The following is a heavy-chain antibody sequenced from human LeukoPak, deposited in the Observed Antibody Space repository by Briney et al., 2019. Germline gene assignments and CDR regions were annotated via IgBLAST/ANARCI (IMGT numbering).Heavy chain of an antibody. CDR3: AKEMYSSSWYWFDY. Sequence: VRSLRLSCAASGFTFSSYAMSWVRQAPGKGLEWVSAISGSGGSTYYADSVKGRFTISRDNSKNTLYLQMNSLRAEDTAVYYCAKEMYSSSWYWFDYWGQGTLVTVSS. CDR2: ISGSGGST. J-gene: IGHJ4*02. CDR1: GFTFSSYA. D-gene: IGHD6-13*01. V-gene: IGHV3-23*01.